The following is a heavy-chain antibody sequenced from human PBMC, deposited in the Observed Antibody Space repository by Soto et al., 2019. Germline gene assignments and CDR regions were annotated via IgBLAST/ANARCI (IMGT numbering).Heavy chain of an antibody. V-gene: IGHV5-10-1*01. D-gene: IGHD3-22*01. CDR3: ERYSNSARSAFLSDRSAYYCDY. Sequence: LGESLKISCKGSGYSFTNYWISWVRQMPGKGPEWMGRIDPSDSYTNYSPSFQGHVTISLDKSTSTAYLQWSSLKASDTAMYYCERYSNSARSAFLSDRSAYYCDYWGQGTLVTVSS. CDR2: IDPSDSYT. CDR1: GYSFTNYW. J-gene: IGHJ4*02.